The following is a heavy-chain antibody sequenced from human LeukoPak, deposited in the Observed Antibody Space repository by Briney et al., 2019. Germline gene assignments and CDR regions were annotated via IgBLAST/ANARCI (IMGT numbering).Heavy chain of an antibody. D-gene: IGHD1-26*01. CDR3: ARGRIVGAPSLNY. CDR1: GGSTSNSNYY. Sequence: PSETLSLTCTVSGGSTSNSNYYWGWLRQPPGKGLEWIGSIYYSGRTYYKSSLKGRVTISVDTSKNQFSLKLSSVTAADTAVYYCARGRIVGAPSLNYWGQGTLVTVSS. CDR2: IYYSGRT. J-gene: IGHJ4*02. V-gene: IGHV4-39*01.